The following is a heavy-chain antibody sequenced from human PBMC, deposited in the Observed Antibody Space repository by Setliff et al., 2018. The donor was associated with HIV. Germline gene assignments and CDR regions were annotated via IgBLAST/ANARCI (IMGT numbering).Heavy chain of an antibody. V-gene: IGHV3-48*03. Sequence: LRLSCAASGFTFRNYKFNWVRQAPGRGLEWVSSISIGSGGAIDYADSVQGRFTISRDNSKNSLYLQMNSLRVEDTAVYYCARDYLYYNLYNGSPVYGMDVRGQGTTVTVSS. CDR1: GFTFRNYK. CDR3: ARDYLYYNLYNGSPVYGMDV. D-gene: IGHD3-3*01. J-gene: IGHJ6*02. CDR2: ISIGSGGAI.